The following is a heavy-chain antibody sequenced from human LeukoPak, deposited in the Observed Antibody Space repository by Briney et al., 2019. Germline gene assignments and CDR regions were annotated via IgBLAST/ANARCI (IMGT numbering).Heavy chain of an antibody. CDR2: INHSGST. CDR3: AKSGGSGLIDY. D-gene: IGHD1-26*01. CDR1: GGSFSGCY. V-gene: IGHV4-34*01. Sequence: SETLSLTCAVYGGSFSGCYWSWIRQPPGKGLEWIGEINHSGSTNYNPSLKSRVTISVDTSKNQFSLKLSSVTAADTAVYYCAKSGGSGLIDYWGQGTLVTVSS. J-gene: IGHJ4*02.